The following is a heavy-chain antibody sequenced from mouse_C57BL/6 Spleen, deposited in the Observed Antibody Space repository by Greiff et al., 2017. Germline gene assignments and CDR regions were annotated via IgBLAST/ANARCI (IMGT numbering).Heavy chain of an antibody. V-gene: IGHV14-2*01. J-gene: IGHJ2*01. CDR2: IDPEDGAT. Sequence: VQLQQSGAGLVKPGASVKLSCTASGFYIKDYYMHWVKQRTEQGLEWIGRIDPEDGATKYAPKFQGKATITADTSSNTAYLQLSSLTSENTAVYYWASLGPWEGYWGQGTTLTVSS. CDR3: ASLGPWEGY. D-gene: IGHD4-1*01. CDR1: GFYIKDYY.